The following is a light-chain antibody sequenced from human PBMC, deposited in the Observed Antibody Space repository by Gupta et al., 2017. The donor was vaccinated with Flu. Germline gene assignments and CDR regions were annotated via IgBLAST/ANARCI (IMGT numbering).Light chain of an antibody. CDR3: GAWDDSLNGVV. J-gene: IGLJ3*02. CDR1: SSNIGRNT. CDR2: SND. Sequence: QSVLSQPPSASGTPGQRVTISCSGGSSNIGRNTVNWYQQFPGKAPKLLIYSNDHRPSGVPDRLSGSKSGTSASLAISGLQSEDEADYYCGAWDDSLNGVVFGGGTKLTVL. V-gene: IGLV1-44*01.